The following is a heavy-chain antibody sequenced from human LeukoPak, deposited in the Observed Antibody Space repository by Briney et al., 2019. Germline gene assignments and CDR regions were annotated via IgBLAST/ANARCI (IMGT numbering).Heavy chain of an antibody. CDR1: GSTFSSYA. J-gene: IGHJ4*02. CDR3: VSEDTAMVTLDY. Sequence: GRSLRLSCAASGSTFSSYAMHWVRQAPGKGLEWVAVISYDGSNKYYADSVKGRFTISRDNSKNTLFLQMNSLRAEDTAVYYCVSEDTAMVTLDYWGQGTLVTVSS. D-gene: IGHD5-18*01. V-gene: IGHV3-30-3*01. CDR2: ISYDGSNK.